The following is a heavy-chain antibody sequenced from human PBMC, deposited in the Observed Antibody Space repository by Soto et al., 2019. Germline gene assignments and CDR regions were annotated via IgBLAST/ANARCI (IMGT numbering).Heavy chain of an antibody. CDR2: VFHIGNT. CDR1: GGSVNSDNFY. D-gene: IGHD6-19*01. CDR3: ARHHIAVTADFFDS. V-gene: IGHV4-61*01. J-gene: IGHJ4*01. Sequence: NPSETLSLTCTVSGGSVNSDNFYWSWIRQPPGKGLEWIGYVFHIGNTNYSPSLKSRVTMSIDTSRNQFSLRLSSVTAADTAVYFCARHHIAVTADFFDSWAAEIWSPSPQ.